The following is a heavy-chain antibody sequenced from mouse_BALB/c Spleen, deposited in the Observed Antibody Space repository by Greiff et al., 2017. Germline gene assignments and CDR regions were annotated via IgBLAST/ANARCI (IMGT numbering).Heavy chain of an antibody. Sequence: EVKVEESGGGLVQPGGSRKLSCAASGFTFSSFGMHWVRQAPEKGLEWVAYISSGSSTIYYADTVKGRFTISRDNPKNTLFLQMTSLRSEDTAMYYCAGGYDYFDYWGQGTTLTVSS. D-gene: IGHD1-2*01. CDR2: ISSGSSTI. V-gene: IGHV5-17*02. J-gene: IGHJ2*01. CDR1: GFTFSSFG. CDR3: AGGYDYFDY.